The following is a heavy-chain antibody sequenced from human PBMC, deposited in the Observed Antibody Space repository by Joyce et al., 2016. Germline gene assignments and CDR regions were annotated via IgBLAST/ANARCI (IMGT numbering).Heavy chain of an antibody. CDR3: ARGGTSSDHYFFYTLDV. J-gene: IGHJ6*02. Sequence: QVLLVQSGATVKRPGSSLRVSCKSSGGAFSNFTVNWVRQAPGQRLEWMGGIIPFFGAAKYAEYFQGRVTLTADLSTRTAYMELSSLTSADTAVYYCARGGTSSDHYFFYTLDVWGPGTTVIVSS. V-gene: IGHV1-69*12. D-gene: IGHD1-14*01. CDR2: IIPFFGAA. CDR1: GGAFSNFT.